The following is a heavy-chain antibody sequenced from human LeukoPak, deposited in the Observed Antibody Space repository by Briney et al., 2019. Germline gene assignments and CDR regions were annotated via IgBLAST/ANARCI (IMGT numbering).Heavy chain of an antibody. D-gene: IGHD3-3*01. J-gene: IGHJ4*02. CDR2: ITGNGGST. CDR3: GAWS. CDR1: GFIFSSHA. V-gene: IGHV3-23*01. Sequence: GGSLRLSCAASGFIFSSHAMAWVRQAPGEGLEWVSLITGNGGSTYYADSVKGRFTISRDNSKNTLFLQMNSLRAEDTAVYCKGAWSWGQGTLVTVSS.